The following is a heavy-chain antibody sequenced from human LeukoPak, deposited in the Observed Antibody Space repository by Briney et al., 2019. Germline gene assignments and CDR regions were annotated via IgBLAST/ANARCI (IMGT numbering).Heavy chain of an antibody. D-gene: IGHD3-10*01. CDR3: AGFVFF. CDR2: THYSGST. Sequence: SETLSLTCAVSGGSISSESYYWGWIRQPPGKGLEWIGSTHYSGSTYSNPSLEGRVTISMDTSKNQFSLTLTSVTAADTAVYYCAGFVFFWGQGILVTVSS. J-gene: IGHJ4*02. V-gene: IGHV4-39*07. CDR1: GGSISSESYY.